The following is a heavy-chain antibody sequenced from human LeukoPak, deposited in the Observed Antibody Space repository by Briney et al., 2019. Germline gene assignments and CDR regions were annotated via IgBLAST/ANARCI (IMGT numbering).Heavy chain of an antibody. CDR3: ARERWLQSPYAFDI. D-gene: IGHD5-24*01. Sequence: GGSLRLSCAASGFTISSYSMNWVRQAPGKGLEWVSYISRSSDNIYYADSVKGRFTISRDNAKNSLYLQMNSLRAEDTAVYYCARERWLQSPYAFDIWGQGTMVTVPS. CDR2: ISRSSDNI. J-gene: IGHJ3*02. V-gene: IGHV3-48*01. CDR1: GFTISSYS.